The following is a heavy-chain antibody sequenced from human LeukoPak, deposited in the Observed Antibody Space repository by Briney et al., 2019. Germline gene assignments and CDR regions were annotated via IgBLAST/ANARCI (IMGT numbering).Heavy chain of an antibody. CDR2: ISASGSNT. Sequence: AISASGSNTYYADSVKGRFTISRDNSNNRLFLQMDSLRAEDTAVYYCAKEGGYRQPFDSLGQGTLVTVSS. V-gene: IGHV3-23*01. J-gene: IGHJ4*02. CDR3: AKEGGYRQPFDS. D-gene: IGHD5-12*01.